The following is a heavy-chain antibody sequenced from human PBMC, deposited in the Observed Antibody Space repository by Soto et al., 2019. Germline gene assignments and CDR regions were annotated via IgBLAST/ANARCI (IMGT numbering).Heavy chain of an antibody. Sequence: ASVKVSCKASGYTFTSYGISWVRQAPGQGLEWMGWISAYNGNTNYAQKLQGRVTMTTDTSTSTAYMELRSLRSDDTAVYYCARDAYCGGDCSSTYYYYGMDVWGQGTTVTVS. CDR1: GYTFTSYG. D-gene: IGHD2-21*02. J-gene: IGHJ6*02. V-gene: IGHV1-18*04. CDR3: ARDAYCGGDCSSTYYYYGMDV. CDR2: ISAYNGNT.